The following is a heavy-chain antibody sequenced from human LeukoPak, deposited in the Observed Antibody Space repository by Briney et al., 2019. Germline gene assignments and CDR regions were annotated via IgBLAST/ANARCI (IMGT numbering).Heavy chain of an antibody. CDR1: GFTFSSYS. V-gene: IGHV3-48*04. J-gene: IGHJ3*02. CDR2: ISSSSSTI. D-gene: IGHD5-24*01. Sequence: GGSLRLSCAASGFTFSSYSMNWVRQAPGKGLEWVSYISSSSSTIYYADSVKGRFTISRDNAKNSLYLQMNSLRAEDTALYYCAKDYGYNYAFDIWGQGTMVTVSS. CDR3: AKDYGYNYAFDI.